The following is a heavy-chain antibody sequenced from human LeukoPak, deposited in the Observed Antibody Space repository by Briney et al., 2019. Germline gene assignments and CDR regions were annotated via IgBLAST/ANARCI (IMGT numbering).Heavy chain of an antibody. V-gene: IGHV3-9*03. CDR2: ISWNSGSI. D-gene: IGHD2-8*02. J-gene: IGHJ3*02. Sequence: GGSLRLSCAASGFTFDDYAMHWVRQAPGKGLECVSGISWNSGSIGYADSVKGRFTISRDNAKNSLYLQMNSLRAEDMALYYCAKDEFVASDFTGAFDIWGPGTMVTVSS. CDR3: AKDEFVASDFTGAFDI. CDR1: GFTFDDYA.